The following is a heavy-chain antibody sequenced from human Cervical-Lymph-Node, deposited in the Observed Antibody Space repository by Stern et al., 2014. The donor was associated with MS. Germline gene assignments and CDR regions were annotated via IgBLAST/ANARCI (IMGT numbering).Heavy chain of an antibody. D-gene: IGHD6-19*01. Sequence: VQLVESGAEVMQPGASVRVSCKASGYTFAPYYIHWMRQAPGQGLEWLGWIIPNNGGTNYAQRFQGKVTMTRDTSISTAYMELRRLTSDDTAVYYCARGVLGVAGRGYFDFWGQGTLVTVSS. V-gene: IGHV1-2*02. J-gene: IGHJ4*02. CDR1: GYTFAPYY. CDR2: IIPNNGGT. CDR3: ARGVLGVAGRGYFDF.